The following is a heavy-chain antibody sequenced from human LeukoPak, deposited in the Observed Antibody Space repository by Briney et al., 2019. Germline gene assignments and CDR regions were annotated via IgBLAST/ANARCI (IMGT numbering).Heavy chain of an antibody. CDR1: GFTFSSYW. D-gene: IGHD1/OR15-1a*01. J-gene: IGHJ6*04. V-gene: IGHV3-7*01. Sequence: GGSLRLSCVASGFTFSSYWMSWVRQAPGKGPEWVAHIRPDGSEEYYVDSLKGRFTISRDNAKDSLYLQVNSLRAEDTAVYSCARFGITGTLDVWGKGTTVTVSS. CDR3: ARFGITGTLDV. CDR2: IRPDGSEE.